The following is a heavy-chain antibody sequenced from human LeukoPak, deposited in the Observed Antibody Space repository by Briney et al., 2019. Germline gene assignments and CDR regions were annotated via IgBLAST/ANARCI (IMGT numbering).Heavy chain of an antibody. J-gene: IGHJ4*02. CDR3: ARWLGGDTFFLDY. D-gene: IGHD6-19*01. CDR1: GYSFTSYW. CDR2: SDSGDSDT. Sequence: VEALKISCKGSGYSFTSYWIGWVRQMPGKGLEWMGISDSGDSDTKYSPSFQGQVTISADKSISTAYLQWSSLKASDTAMYYCARWLGGDTFFLDYWGQGTLDTLPS. V-gene: IGHV5-51*01.